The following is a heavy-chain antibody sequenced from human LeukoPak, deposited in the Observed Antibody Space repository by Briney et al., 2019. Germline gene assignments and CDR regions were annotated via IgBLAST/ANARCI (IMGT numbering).Heavy chain of an antibody. J-gene: IGHJ4*02. CDR2: ISSQCTYR. D-gene: IGHD4-23*01. V-gene: IGHV3-21*01. Sequence: GGPVRLSCTAQTYNHYLCSVICVREARGEAGVGVSSISSQCTYRYYPDSMKGRFTISRDDAADSVFLQMTNLRVEDTAVYLCARGSGNSFYFGDWGQGTQVTDSS. CDR3: ARGSGNSFYFGD. CDR1: TYNHYLCS.